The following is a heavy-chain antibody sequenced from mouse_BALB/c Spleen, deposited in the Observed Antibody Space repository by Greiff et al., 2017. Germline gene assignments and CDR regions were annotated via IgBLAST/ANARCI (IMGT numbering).Heavy chain of an antibody. D-gene: IGHD1-1*01. V-gene: IGHV5-15*02. CDR1: GFTFSDYG. J-gene: IGHJ2*01. CDR2: ISNLAYSI. Sequence: EVKLVESGGGLVQPGGSRKLSCAASGFTFSDYGMAWVRQAPGKGPEWVAFISNLAYSIYYADTVTGRFTISRENAKNTLYLEMSSLRSEDTAMYYCARDHYGSSFDYWGQGTTLTVSS. CDR3: ARDHYGSSFDY.